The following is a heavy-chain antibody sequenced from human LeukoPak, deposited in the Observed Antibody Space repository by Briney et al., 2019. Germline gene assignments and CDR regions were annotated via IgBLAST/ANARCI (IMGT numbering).Heavy chain of an antibody. CDR3: ARGSIAAAGSFDY. Sequence: GGSLRLSCAASGFTFSRYSMNWVRQAPGKGLEWVSSISSSSSYIYYADSVKGRFTISRDNAKNSLYLQMNSLRAEDTAVYYCARGSIAAAGSFDYWGQGTLVTVSS. J-gene: IGHJ4*02. D-gene: IGHD6-13*01. V-gene: IGHV3-21*01. CDR2: ISSSSSYI. CDR1: GFTFSRYS.